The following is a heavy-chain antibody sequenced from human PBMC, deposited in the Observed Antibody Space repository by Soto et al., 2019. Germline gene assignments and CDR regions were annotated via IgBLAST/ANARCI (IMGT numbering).Heavy chain of an antibody. Sequence: QITLKESGPTLVKPTQTLTLTCTFSGFSLSTSGVGVGWIRQPPGKALEWLALIYWDDDKRYSPSLKSRLTSTXXTXKXLVVLTMTNMDPVDTATYYCAHRRRSSHTGAGWFDHWGQGTLVTVSS. J-gene: IGHJ5*02. D-gene: IGHD6-13*01. CDR1: GFSLSTSGVG. CDR3: AHRRRSSHTGAGWFDH. V-gene: IGHV2-5*02. CDR2: IYWDDDK.